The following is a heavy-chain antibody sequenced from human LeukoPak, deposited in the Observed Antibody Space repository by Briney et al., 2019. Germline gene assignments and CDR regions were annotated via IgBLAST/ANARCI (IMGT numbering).Heavy chain of an antibody. CDR3: ARGSPTYYDFWSGYSGGDAFDI. CDR2: IYYSGST. D-gene: IGHD3-3*01. J-gene: IGHJ3*02. Sequence: WFRQTPGKGLEWIGSIYYSGSTYYNPSLKSRVTISVDTSKNQFSLKLSSVTAADTAVYYCARGSPTYYDFWSGYSGGDAFDIWGQGTMVTVSS. V-gene: IGHV4-39*07.